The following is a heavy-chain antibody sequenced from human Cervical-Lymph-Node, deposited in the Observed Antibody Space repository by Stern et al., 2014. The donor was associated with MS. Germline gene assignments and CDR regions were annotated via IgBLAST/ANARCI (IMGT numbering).Heavy chain of an antibody. J-gene: IGHJ4*02. CDR3: ASGYYDSSGRN. D-gene: IGHD3-22*01. CDR1: GGSFSGYY. Sequence: QVQLQQWGAGLLKPSETLSLTCAVYGGSFSGYYWSWIRQPPGKGLEWIGEIKPSGSTTYNPSPKSRVTISVDTSKNQFSLKLSSVTAADTAVYYCASGYYDSSGRNWGQGTLVTVSS. CDR2: IKPSGST. V-gene: IGHV4-34*01.